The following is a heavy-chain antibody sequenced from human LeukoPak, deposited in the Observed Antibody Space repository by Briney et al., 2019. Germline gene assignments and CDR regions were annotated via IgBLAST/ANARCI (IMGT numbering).Heavy chain of an antibody. CDR2: ISYDGSIR. D-gene: IGHD3-3*01. CDR1: GFTFSSYA. Sequence: PGRPLRLSCAASGFTFSSYAMHWVRQAPGKGLDWVAVISYDGSIRYYADSVKGRFTISRDNSKNTLYLQMNSLRAEDTAVYYCARRPTPQDYDWHWGQGTLVTVSS. CDR3: ARRPTPQDYDWH. J-gene: IGHJ1*01. V-gene: IGHV3-30-3*01.